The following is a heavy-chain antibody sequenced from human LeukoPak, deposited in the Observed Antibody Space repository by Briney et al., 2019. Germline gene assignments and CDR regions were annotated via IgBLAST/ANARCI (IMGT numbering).Heavy chain of an antibody. CDR3: AGGVLPYYFDY. J-gene: IGHJ4*02. CDR1: GFSFNSNY. Sequence: LTGGSLRLSCAASGFSFNSNYMSWVSQAPGKGLEWLSVIYSAGTTFYADSMKDSLSISRDNSKNTLYLHMDSLRAEDTAVYYCAGGVLPYYFDYWGQGILVTVSA. CDR2: IYSAGTT. V-gene: IGHV3-66*01. D-gene: IGHD3-3*01.